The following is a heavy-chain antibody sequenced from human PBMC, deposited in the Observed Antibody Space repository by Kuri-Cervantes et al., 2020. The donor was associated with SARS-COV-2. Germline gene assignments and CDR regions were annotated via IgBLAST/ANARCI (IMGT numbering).Heavy chain of an antibody. D-gene: IGHD5-12*01. CDR3: ARHMHSGYEIIDY. Sequence: GESLKISCAASGFTFSSYAMHWVRQAPGKGLEWVAVISYDGSNKYYADSVKGRFTISRDNSKNTLYLQMNSLRAEDTAVYYCARHMHSGYEIIDYWGQGTLVTVSS. V-gene: IGHV3-30-3*01. CDR1: GFTFSSYA. CDR2: ISYDGSNK. J-gene: IGHJ4*02.